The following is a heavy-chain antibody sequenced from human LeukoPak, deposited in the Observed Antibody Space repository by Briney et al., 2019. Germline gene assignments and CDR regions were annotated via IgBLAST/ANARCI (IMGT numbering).Heavy chain of an antibody. CDR3: ARGYSGSYYGV. D-gene: IGHD1-26*01. Sequence: SETLSLTCTVSGGSISNYYWSWIRQRPGKGLEWIGYIFYSGSTNYNPSLKSRVTISVDTSKNQFSLQLSSVTAADTAVYYCARGYSGSYYGVWGQGTLVTVSS. V-gene: IGHV4-59*01. CDR1: GGSISNYY. J-gene: IGHJ4*02. CDR2: IFYSGST.